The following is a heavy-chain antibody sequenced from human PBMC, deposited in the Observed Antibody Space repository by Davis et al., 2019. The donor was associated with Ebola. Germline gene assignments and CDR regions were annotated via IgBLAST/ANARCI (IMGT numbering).Heavy chain of an antibody. V-gene: IGHV4-31*03. J-gene: IGHJ6*01. CDR2: IYYSGST. CDR3: ARDLSLHQGPIGLPPGTLLQEHL. Sequence: PSETLSLTCTVSGGSISRGGSYWTWIRQHPGKGLEWIGYIYYSGSTYYKPSLKSRVTISLDTSKNQFSLNLYSVTAADTAAYYCARDLSLHQGPIGLPPGTLLQEHLWG. CDR1: GGSISRGGSY.